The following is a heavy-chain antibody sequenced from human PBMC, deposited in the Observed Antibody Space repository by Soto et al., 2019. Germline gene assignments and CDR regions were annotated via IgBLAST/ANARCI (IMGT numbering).Heavy chain of an antibody. D-gene: IGHD2-21*01. CDR2: MNPNSGNT. J-gene: IGHJ4*02. CDR3: ARDRSEHIVGYFDY. V-gene: IGHV1-8*01. Sequence: GASVKVSCKASGYTFTSYDINWVRQATGQGLEWMGWMNPNSGNTGYAQKFQGRVTMTRNTSISTAYMELSSLRSEDTAVYYCARDRSEHIVGYFDYWGQGTLVTVSS. CDR1: GYTFTSYD.